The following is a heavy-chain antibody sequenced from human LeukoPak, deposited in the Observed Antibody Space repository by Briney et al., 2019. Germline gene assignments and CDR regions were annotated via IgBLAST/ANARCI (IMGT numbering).Heavy chain of an antibody. CDR1: GFDFRKYG. D-gene: IGHD6-19*01. CDR2: MWNDGITG. CDR3: ARDGSGWSSDY. J-gene: IGHJ4*02. V-gene: IGHV3-33*01. Sequence: PGRSLRISCAASGFDFRKYGIHWVRQAPGKGLEWVAIMWNDGITGKYADFVRGRFSVSRDNSKNTVYLEMDSLRADDTSVYYCARDGSGWSSDYWGQGTLVTVSS.